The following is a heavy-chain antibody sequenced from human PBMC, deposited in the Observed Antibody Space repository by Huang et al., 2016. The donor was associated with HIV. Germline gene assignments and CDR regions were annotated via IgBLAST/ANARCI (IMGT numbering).Heavy chain of an antibody. J-gene: IGHJ5*01. CDR2: VNPRGGGA. CDR3: AREGITPSGTEVSGFDF. CDR1: GFSILIYY. D-gene: IGHD6-13*01. V-gene: IGHV1-46*03. Sequence: QVQLVQSGAEVKKPGASVTISCKASGFSILIYYIHWVRQAPGQGLEWMGIVNPRGGGADYAQKFKGRVTMTRDTSTRTVYMELSSLRSEDTAVYYCAREGITPSGTEVSGFDFWGQGTPVSVSS.